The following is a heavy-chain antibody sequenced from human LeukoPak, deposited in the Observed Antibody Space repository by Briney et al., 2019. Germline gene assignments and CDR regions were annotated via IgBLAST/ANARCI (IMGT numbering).Heavy chain of an antibody. CDR3: ARGSGEYYGSGSGYYFDY. V-gene: IGHV4-34*01. D-gene: IGHD3-10*01. CDR2: INHSGST. CDR1: GGSFSGYY. J-gene: IGHJ4*02. Sequence: SETLSLTCAVYGGSFSGYYWSWLRQPPGKGLEWIGEINHSGSTNYNPSLKSRVTISVDTSKNQFSLKLSYVTAADKAVYYCARGSGEYYGSGSGYYFDYWGQGTLVTVSS.